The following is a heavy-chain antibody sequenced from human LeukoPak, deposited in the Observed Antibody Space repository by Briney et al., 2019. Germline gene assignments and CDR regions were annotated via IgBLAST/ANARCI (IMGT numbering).Heavy chain of an antibody. Sequence: GSLRLSCAASGFTFSSYAMSWVRQAPGKGLEWVSAISGSGGSTYYADSVKGRFTISRGNSKNTLYLQMNSLRAEDTAVYYCAKESTYYYDSSGPRLGYFQHWGQGTLVTVSS. CDR1: GFTFSSYA. J-gene: IGHJ1*01. D-gene: IGHD3-22*01. V-gene: IGHV3-23*01. CDR2: ISGSGGST. CDR3: AKESTYYYDSSGPRLGYFQH.